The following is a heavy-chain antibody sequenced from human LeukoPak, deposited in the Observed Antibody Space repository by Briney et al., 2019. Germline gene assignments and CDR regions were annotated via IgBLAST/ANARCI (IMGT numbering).Heavy chain of an antibody. CDR1: GFTFSSYS. CDR3: ASLTTMVRGVIFDY. Sequence: GGSLRLSCAASGFTFSSYSMNWVRQAPGKGLEWVSSISSSSSYIYYADSVKGRFTISRDNAKNSLYLQMNSLRAEDTAVYYCASLTTMVRGVIFDYWGQGTLVTVSS. J-gene: IGHJ4*02. D-gene: IGHD3-10*01. V-gene: IGHV3-21*01. CDR2: ISSSSSYI.